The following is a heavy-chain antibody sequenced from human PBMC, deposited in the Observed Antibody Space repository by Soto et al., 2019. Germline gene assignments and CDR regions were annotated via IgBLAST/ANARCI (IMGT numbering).Heavy chain of an antibody. CDR2: ISSSGSTI. Sequence: GGSLRLSCAASGFTFSDYYMSWIRQAPGKGLEWVSYISSSGSTIYYADSVKGRFTISRDNAKNSLYLQMNSLRAEDTAVYYCARDHDAAIDAFDIWGQGTMVTVSS. CDR1: GFTFSDYY. V-gene: IGHV3-11*01. CDR3: ARDHDAAIDAFDI. D-gene: IGHD2-2*01. J-gene: IGHJ3*02.